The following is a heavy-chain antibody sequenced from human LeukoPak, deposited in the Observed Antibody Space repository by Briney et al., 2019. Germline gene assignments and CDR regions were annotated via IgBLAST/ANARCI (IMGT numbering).Heavy chain of an antibody. CDR3: ARDRVWTVLY. J-gene: IGHJ4*02. CDR2: IEQDGSEK. D-gene: IGHD6-13*01. Sequence: GGSLRLSCAASGFTFSGYWMSWVRQAPGKGLEWVADIEQDGSEKYYVDSVKGRFTISRDNAKNSLYLQMNSLRADDTAVYYCARDRVWTVLYWGQGTLVTVSS. V-gene: IGHV3-7*01. CDR1: GFTFSGYW.